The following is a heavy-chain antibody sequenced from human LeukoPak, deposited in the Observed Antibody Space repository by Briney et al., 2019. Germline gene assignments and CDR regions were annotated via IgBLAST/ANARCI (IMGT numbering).Heavy chain of an antibody. CDR3: ARTGYCSSTSCYDAFDI. V-gene: IGHV1-2*02. CDR2: INPNSGGT. D-gene: IGHD2-2*01. Sequence: ASVKVSCKASGYTFTGYYMHWVRQAPGQGLEWMGWINPNSGGTNYAQKFQGRVTMTRDTSISTAYMELSRLRSDDTAVYYCARTGYCSSTSCYDAFDIWGQGTMVTVSS. J-gene: IGHJ3*02. CDR1: GYTFTGYY.